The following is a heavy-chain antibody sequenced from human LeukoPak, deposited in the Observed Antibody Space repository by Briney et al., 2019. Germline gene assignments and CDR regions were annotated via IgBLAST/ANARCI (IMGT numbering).Heavy chain of an antibody. V-gene: IGHV4-59*08. D-gene: IGHD1-1*01. J-gene: IGHJ6*03. Sequence: SETLSLTRTVSGGSISSYYWSWIRQPPGKGLEWIGYIYYSGSTNYNPSLKSRVTISVDTSKNQFSLKLSSVTAADTAVYYCARLERDNYYYYMDVWGKGTTVTVSS. CDR1: GGSISSYY. CDR2: IYYSGST. CDR3: ARLERDNYYYYMDV.